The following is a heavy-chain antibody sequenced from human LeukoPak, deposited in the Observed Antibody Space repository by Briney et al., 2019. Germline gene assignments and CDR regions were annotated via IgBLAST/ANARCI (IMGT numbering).Heavy chain of an antibody. V-gene: IGHV4-34*01. J-gene: IGHJ6*03. CDR1: GGSFSGYY. D-gene: IGHD2-2*01. CDR2: INHSGST. Sequence: SETLSLTYAVYGGSFSGYYWSWIRQPPGKGLEWIGEINHSGSTNYNPSLKSRVTISVDTSKNQFSLKLSSVTAADTAVYYCARLCSSTSCYYYYYMDVWGKGTTVTVSS. CDR3: ARLCSSTSCYYYYYMDV.